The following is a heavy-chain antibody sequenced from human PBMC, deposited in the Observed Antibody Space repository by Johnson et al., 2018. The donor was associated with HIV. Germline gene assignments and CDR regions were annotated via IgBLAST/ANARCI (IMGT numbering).Heavy chain of an antibody. J-gene: IGHJ3*02. CDR3: ARLPSRGGTIKDAFDI. V-gene: IGHV3-11*01. Sequence: QVQLVESGGGLVKPGGSLRLSCAASGFTFADFYMNWMRQAPGKGLEWVSHISSSGSTIYYADSVKGRFTISRDNAKKSLYLQMNGLRAEDTAVYYCARLPSRGGTIKDAFDIWGHGTMVTVSS. CDR2: ISSSGSTI. D-gene: IGHD2-15*01. CDR1: GFTFADFY.